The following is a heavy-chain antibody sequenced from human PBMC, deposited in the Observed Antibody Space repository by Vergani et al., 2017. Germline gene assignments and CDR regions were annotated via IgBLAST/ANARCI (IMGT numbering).Heavy chain of an antibody. V-gene: IGHV3-30*04. D-gene: IGHD4-17*01. CDR3: AREVRCGDYGFDY. CDR2: ISYVGSNK. J-gene: IGHJ4*02. Sequence: QVQLVESGGGVVQPGRSLRLSCAASGFTFSSYAMHWVRQAPGKGLERVAVISYVGSNKYYADSVKGRFTISRDNSKNTLYLQMNSLRAGDTAVYYCAREVRCGDYGFDYWGQGTLVTVSS. CDR1: GFTFSSYA.